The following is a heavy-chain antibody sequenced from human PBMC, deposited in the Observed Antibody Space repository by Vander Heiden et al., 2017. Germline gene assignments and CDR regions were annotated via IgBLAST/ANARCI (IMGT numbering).Heavy chain of an antibody. Sequence: QVQLVESGGGVVQPGTSLRLSCVASGSISRDYGRHWVRQAPGKGLEWVAVIWNDGSKKYYMDSVKDRFTISRDDSKNTLSLQMNSLRVEDTAVYYCARSCNGDYRGENDAFDIWGQGTTVTVSS. CDR2: IWNDGSKK. CDR1: GSISRDYG. V-gene: IGHV3-33*01. D-gene: IGHD4-17*01. J-gene: IGHJ3*02. CDR3: ARSCNGDYRGENDAFDI.